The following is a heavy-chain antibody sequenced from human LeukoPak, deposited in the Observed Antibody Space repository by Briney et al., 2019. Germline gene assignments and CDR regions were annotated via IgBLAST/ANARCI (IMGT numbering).Heavy chain of an antibody. D-gene: IGHD5-24*01. J-gene: IGHJ6*03. CDR3: ARDREMATIRSRGYYYYYMDV. V-gene: IGHV1-46*01. Sequence: ASVKLSCKASGYTYTSYYMHWVRQAPRQGLGWLGIINPIDGSTSYAQKFQGRVTMTRDTSTSTVYMELSSLKSEDTAVYYCARDREMATIRSRGYYYYYMDVWGKGTTVTVSS. CDR1: GYTYTSYY. CDR2: INPIDGST.